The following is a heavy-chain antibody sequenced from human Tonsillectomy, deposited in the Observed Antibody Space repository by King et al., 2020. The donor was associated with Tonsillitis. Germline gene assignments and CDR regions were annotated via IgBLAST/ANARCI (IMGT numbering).Heavy chain of an antibody. Sequence: VQLVESGAEVKKPGESLKISCTGSGYNFSNYWIAWVRQMPGKGLEWMGIIYPGDSDTRYSPSFQGQVTISADKFISTAYLQWNSLKASDTAMYYCARRKLWFGELGYMDVWGKGTTVTVSS. CDR2: IYPGDSDT. D-gene: IGHD3-10*01. V-gene: IGHV5-51*03. CDR3: ARRKLWFGELGYMDV. J-gene: IGHJ6*03. CDR1: GYNFSNYW.